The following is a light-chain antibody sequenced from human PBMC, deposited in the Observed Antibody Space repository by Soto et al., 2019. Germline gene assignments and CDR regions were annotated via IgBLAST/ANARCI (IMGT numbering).Light chain of an antibody. CDR2: LNSDGSH. J-gene: IGLJ2*01. Sequence: QSVLTQSPSASASLGASVKLTCTLSSGHSCYAIAWHQQQPEKGPRYLMKLNSDGSHSKGDGIPDRFSGSSSGAERYLTISSLQSEDEADYYCQTWGTGTLVFGGGTKLTVL. CDR3: QTWGTGTLV. V-gene: IGLV4-69*01. CDR1: SGHSCYA.